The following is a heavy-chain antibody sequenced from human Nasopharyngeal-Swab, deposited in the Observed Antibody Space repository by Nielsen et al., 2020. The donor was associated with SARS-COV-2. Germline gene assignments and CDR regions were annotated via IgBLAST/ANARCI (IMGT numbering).Heavy chain of an antibody. J-gene: IGHJ6*03. CDR3: AKTLQNYLTWGYYMDI. CDR2: ISGDSTGGKT. V-gene: IGHV3-23*01. Sequence: WIRQPPGKGLEWVAAISGDSTGGKTSYPDSVKGRFTVSRDESTNTVYLHMNSLRAEDTAVYYCAKTLQNYLTWGYYMDIWGNGTTVTVSS. D-gene: IGHD1-7*01.